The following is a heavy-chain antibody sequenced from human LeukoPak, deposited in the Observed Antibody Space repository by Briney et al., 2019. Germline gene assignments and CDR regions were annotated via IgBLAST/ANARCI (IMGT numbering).Heavy chain of an antibody. J-gene: IGHJ4*02. D-gene: IGHD5-18*01. CDR2: ISYDGSNK. CDR3: ARGSYGPDY. CDR1: GFTFSSYG. V-gene: IGHV3-30*03. Sequence: HPGGSLRLSCAASGFTFSSYGMHWVRQAPGKGLEWVAVISYDGSNKYYADSVKGRFTISRDNSKNTLYLQMNSLRVEDTAVYYCARGSYGPDYWGQGTLVTVSS.